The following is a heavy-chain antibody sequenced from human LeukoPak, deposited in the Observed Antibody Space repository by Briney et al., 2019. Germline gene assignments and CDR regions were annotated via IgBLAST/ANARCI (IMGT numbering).Heavy chain of an antibody. V-gene: IGHV3-23*01. CDR3: AKDQEGYHRPIDY. J-gene: IGHJ4*02. CDR1: GLTFNIYD. D-gene: IGHD5-24*01. CDR2: ISAGGGTK. Sequence: GGSLRLSCAASGLTFNIYDMHWVRQAPGKGLEWVSVISAGGGTKDYADSVKGRFSISRGNSKNTLFLQMNSLRAEDSAIYYCAKDQEGYHRPIDYWGQGTLVTVSS.